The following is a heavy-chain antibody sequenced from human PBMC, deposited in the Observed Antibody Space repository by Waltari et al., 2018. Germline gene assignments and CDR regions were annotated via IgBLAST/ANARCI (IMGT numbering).Heavy chain of an antibody. J-gene: IGHJ5*02. CDR3: TREVVPAATIVVNWFDP. CDR2: IITSTGNP. D-gene: IGHD2-2*01. CDR1: GYIFTSYD. V-gene: IGHV7-4-1*02. Sequence: QVQLVQSGSELKKPGASVKISCKASGYIFTSYDINWGRQATGQGLELMGWIITSTGNPTYAQGLAGRFVFSLYTSVSTAYLEINNLKAEDTAVYYCTREVVPAATIVVNWFDPWGQGTLVTVSS.